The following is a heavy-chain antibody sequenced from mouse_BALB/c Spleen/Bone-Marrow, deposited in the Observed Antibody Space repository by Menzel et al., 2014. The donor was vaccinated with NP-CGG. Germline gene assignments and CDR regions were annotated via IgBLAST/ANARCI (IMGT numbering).Heavy chain of an antibody. CDR1: GYTFTSYW. D-gene: IGHD1-1*01. J-gene: IGHJ4*01. Sequence: LQESGSELVRPGASVKLSCKASGYTFTSYWMHWVKQRPGQGLGWIGNIYPGSGSTNYDEKFKNKATLTVDTSSSTAYMQLSSLTSEDSAVYYCTRSPITTVVAETMDYWGQGTSVTVPS. CDR2: IYPGSGST. V-gene: IGHV1S22*01. CDR3: TRSPITTVVAETMDY.